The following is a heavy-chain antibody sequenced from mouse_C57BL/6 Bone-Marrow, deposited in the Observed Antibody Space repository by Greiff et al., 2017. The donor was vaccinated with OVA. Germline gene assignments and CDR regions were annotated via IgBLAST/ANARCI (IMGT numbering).Heavy chain of an antibody. CDR1: GFTIKDYY. V-gene: IGHV14-2*01. CDR2: IDPEDGET. J-gene: IGHJ1*03. CDR3: ARDYGSSRYFDV. Sequence: EVQLQQSGAELVKPGASVKLSCTASGFTIKDYYMHWVKQRTEQGLEWIGRIDPEDGETKYAPKFQGKATITADTSSNTAYLQLSSLTSEYTGVYYCARDYGSSRYFDVWGTGTTVTVSS. D-gene: IGHD1-1*01.